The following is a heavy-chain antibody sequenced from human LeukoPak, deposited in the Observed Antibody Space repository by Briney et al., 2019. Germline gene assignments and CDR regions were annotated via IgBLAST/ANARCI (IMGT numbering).Heavy chain of an antibody. CDR1: GFTVSSTY. D-gene: IGHD4-11*01. CDR3: AKDPYYVLQYYFDY. CDR2: ISGSGGST. V-gene: IGHV3-23*01. Sequence: GGSLRLSCAASGFTVSSTYMSWVRQAPGKGLEWVSAISGSGGSTYYADSVKGRFTISRDNSKNTLYLQMNSLRAEDTAVYYCAKDPYYVLQYYFDYWGQGTLVTVSS. J-gene: IGHJ4*02.